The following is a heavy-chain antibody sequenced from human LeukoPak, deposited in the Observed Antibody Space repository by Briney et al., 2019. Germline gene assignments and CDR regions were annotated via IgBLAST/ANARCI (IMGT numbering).Heavy chain of an antibody. J-gene: IGHJ6*03. CDR2: MNPNSGNT. CDR1: GYTFTSYD. Sequence: ASVKVSCKASGYTFTSYDINWVRQATGQGLEWMGWMNPNSGNTGYAQKFQGRVTMTRNTSISTAYMELSSLRSEDTAVYYCARTSEGFRGVVNYYYMDVWGKGTTVTVSS. V-gene: IGHV1-8*01. CDR3: ARTSEGFRGVVNYYYMDV. D-gene: IGHD3-10*01.